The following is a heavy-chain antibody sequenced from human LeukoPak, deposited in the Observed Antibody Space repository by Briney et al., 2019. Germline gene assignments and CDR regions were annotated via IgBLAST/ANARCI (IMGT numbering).Heavy chain of an antibody. V-gene: IGHV4-59*01. CDR3: ASGHTDSSGYYDY. CDR2: IYYSGST. Sequence: SETLSLTCTVSGGSISSYYWSWIRQPPGKGLEWIGYIYYSGSTNYNPSLKSRVTISADTSKNQFSLKLSSVTAADTAVYYCASGHTDSSGYYDYWGQGTLVTVSP. J-gene: IGHJ4*02. CDR1: GGSISSYY. D-gene: IGHD3-22*01.